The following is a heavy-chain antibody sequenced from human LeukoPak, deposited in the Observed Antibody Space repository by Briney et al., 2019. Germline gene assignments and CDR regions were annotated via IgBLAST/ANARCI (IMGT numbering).Heavy chain of an antibody. V-gene: IGHV5-51*01. CDR2: IYPGDSDT. D-gene: IGHD2-2*01. CDR3: ARRIPTSYYYYMDV. CDR1: GYSFTSYW. J-gene: IGHJ6*03. Sequence: GESLKISCKGSGYSFTSYWDGWVRQMPGKSLEWMGIIYPGDSDTRYSPSFQGQVTISADKSISTAYLQWSSLKASDTAVYYCARRIPTSYYYYMDVWGKGTTVTVSS.